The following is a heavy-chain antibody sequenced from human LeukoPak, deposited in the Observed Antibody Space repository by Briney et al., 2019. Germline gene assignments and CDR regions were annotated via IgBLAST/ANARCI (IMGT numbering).Heavy chain of an antibody. Sequence: SETLSLTCTVSGYSISSGYYWGWIRQPPGKGLEWIGSIYHSGSTYYNPSLKSRVTISVDTSKNQFSLKLTSMSAADTAVYYCARRPRNGWIYVGPSSLDYWGRGTPVTVSS. CDR3: ARRPRNGWIYVGPSSLDY. V-gene: IGHV4-38-2*02. D-gene: IGHD3-16*01. J-gene: IGHJ4*02. CDR2: IYHSGST. CDR1: GYSISSGYY.